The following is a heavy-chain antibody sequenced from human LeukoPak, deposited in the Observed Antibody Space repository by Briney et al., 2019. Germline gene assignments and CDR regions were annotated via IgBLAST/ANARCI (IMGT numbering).Heavy chain of an antibody. Sequence: SETLPLTCAVYGGSFSGYYWSWIRQPPGKGLEWIGEINHSGSTNYNPSLKSRVSISVDTSKNQFSLKLSSVTAADTAVYYCARRRVTYSSSWSYNWFDPWGQGTLVTVSS. V-gene: IGHV4-34*01. CDR2: INHSGST. D-gene: IGHD6-13*01. J-gene: IGHJ5*02. CDR3: ARRRVTYSSSWSYNWFDP. CDR1: GGSFSGYY.